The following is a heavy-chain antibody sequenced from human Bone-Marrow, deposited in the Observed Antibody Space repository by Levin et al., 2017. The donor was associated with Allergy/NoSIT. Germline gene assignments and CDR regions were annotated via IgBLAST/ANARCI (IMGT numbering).Heavy chain of an antibody. CDR1: GFTFRNYE. CDR3: ARQRYDNSGYYRVAHFDY. J-gene: IGHJ4*02. Sequence: GESLKISCAASGFTFRNYEMNWVRQAPGKGLEWLSYVSVSGATIYYADSVRGRFTISRDNSKSSLYLEMNSLRAEDTAVYYCARQRYDNSGYYRVAHFDYWGQGTLVTVSS. D-gene: IGHD3-22*01. CDR2: VSVSGATI. V-gene: IGHV3-48*03.